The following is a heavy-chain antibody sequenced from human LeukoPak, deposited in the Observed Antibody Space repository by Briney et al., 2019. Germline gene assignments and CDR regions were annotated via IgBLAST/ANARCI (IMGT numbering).Heavy chain of an antibody. Sequence: GGSLRLSCAASGFTFDDYGMSWVRQAPGKGLEWVSAISGSGGSTYYADSVKGRFTISRDNSKNTLYLQMNSLRAEDTAVYYCAKDGPLGMVRGVGAFDIWGQGTMVTVSS. CDR1: GFTFDDYG. CDR2: ISGSGGST. J-gene: IGHJ3*02. D-gene: IGHD3-10*01. CDR3: AKDGPLGMVRGVGAFDI. V-gene: IGHV3-23*01.